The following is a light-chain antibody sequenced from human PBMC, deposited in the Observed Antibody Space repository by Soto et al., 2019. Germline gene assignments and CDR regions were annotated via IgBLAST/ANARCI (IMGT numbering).Light chain of an antibody. CDR2: AVS. CDR1: SSDVGLYDY. V-gene: IGLV2-14*01. J-gene: IGLJ1*01. CDR3: SSYTRDSSYV. Sequence: QSALAQPASVSGSPGQSITISCTGTSSDVGLYDYVSWYQQHPGKAPQLMIYAVSNRPSGVSNRFSASKSGNTASLFISGLQAEDEADYYCSSYTRDSSYVFGSGTKVTV.